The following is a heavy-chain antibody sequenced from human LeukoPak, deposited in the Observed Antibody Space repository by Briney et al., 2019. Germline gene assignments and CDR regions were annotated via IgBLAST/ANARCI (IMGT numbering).Heavy chain of an antibody. CDR2: IYYSGST. D-gene: IGHD2-2*01. CDR3: ARRARYCSSTSRTWGCGYYYYGMDV. Sequence: SETLSLTCTVSGGSISSYYWSWIRQPPGKGLEWIGYIYYSGSTNYNPSLKSRVTISVDTSKNQFSLKLSSVTAADTAVYYIARRARYCSSTSRTWGCGYYYYGMDVWGQGTTVTVSS. J-gene: IGHJ6*02. CDR1: GGSISSYY. V-gene: IGHV4-59*01.